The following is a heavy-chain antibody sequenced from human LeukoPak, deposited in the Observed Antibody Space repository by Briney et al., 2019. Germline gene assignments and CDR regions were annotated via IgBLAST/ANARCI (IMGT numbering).Heavy chain of an antibody. CDR2: INWNGVST. CDR3: ARVGYYHESSSYSGALDI. Sequence: GGSLSLSCAASGFTYDDYGMSWVRQAPGKGLEWVSGINWNGVSTGYADAVKGRFTISRDNAKNSLYLQMNSLRAEDTALYYCARVGYYHESSSYSGALDIWGQGTMVTVSS. D-gene: IGHD3-22*01. J-gene: IGHJ3*02. CDR1: GFTYDDYG. V-gene: IGHV3-20*04.